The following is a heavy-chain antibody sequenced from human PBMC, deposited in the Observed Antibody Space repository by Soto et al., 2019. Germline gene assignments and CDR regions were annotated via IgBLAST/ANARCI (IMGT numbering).Heavy chain of an antibody. V-gene: IGHV5-51*01. Sequence: GESLKISFKGSGYIFTSNWIAWVRQMPGKGLEWMGIIFPGDSDTTYSPSFQGQVTISADKSISTTYLQWSGLKASDTAMYYCARQDSRGYAYWGQGTVVTVSS. CDR3: ARQDSRGYAY. CDR1: GYIFTSNW. J-gene: IGHJ4*02. CDR2: IFPGDSDT. D-gene: IGHD6-19*01.